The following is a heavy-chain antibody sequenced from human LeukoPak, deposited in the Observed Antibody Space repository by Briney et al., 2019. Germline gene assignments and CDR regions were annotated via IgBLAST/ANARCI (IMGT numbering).Heavy chain of an antibody. D-gene: IGHD2-8*01. CDR2: MNEYGGDI. J-gene: IGHJ4*02. V-gene: IGHV3-7*01. CDR3: ARPRGCNSGRCNNFDY. CDR1: RFNFGGFS. Sequence: GGSLRLSCAASRFNFGGFSMSWVRQAPGKGLEWVTHMNEYGGDIFYVDSVKDRFTISRDNAKNSLYLQMNSLRAEDTAVYFCARPRGCNSGRCNNFDYWGQGTLVTVSS.